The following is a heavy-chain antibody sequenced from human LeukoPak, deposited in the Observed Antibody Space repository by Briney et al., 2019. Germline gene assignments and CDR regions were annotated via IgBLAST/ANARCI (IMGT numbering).Heavy chain of an antibody. V-gene: IGHV3-11*01. CDR2: ISSSGSTI. CDR1: GFTFSDYY. J-gene: IGHJ4*02. CDR3: ARDPQLMGYCSSTSCSARHNEGY. D-gene: IGHD2-2*01. Sequence: GGSLRLSCAASGFTFSDYYMSWIRQAPGKGLEWVSYISSSGSTIYYADSVKGRFTISRDNAKNSLYLQMNSLRAEDTAVYYCARDPQLMGYCSSTSCSARHNEGYWGQGTLVTVSS.